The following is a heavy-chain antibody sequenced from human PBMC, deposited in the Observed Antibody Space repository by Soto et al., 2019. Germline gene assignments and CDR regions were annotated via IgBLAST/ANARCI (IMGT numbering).Heavy chain of an antibody. CDR1: GGSISSSSYY. D-gene: IGHD3-10*01. CDR2: IYYSGST. Sequence: QLQLQESGPGLVKPSETLSLTCTVSGGSISSSSYYWGWIRQPPGKGLEWIGSIYYSGSTYYNPSLKSRVTISVDTSKNQFSLKLSSVTAADTAVYYCARQEWFGELFFDYWGQGTLVTVSS. J-gene: IGHJ4*02. V-gene: IGHV4-39*01. CDR3: ARQEWFGELFFDY.